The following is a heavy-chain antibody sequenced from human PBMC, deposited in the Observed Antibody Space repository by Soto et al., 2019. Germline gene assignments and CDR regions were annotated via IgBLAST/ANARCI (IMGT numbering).Heavy chain of an antibody. Sequence: VASVKVSCKVTGYTLRELNLHWVRQAPGKGLEWLAGYGPAKDETLYAQTVKGRITVTEDTSAVTAYMELRGLTFDDSAVYYCGRLAEAATGHTDFDFWGQGTLVTVSS. D-gene: IGHD2-15*01. CDR3: GRLAEAATGHTDFDF. CDR2: YGPAKDET. J-gene: IGHJ4*02. CDR1: GYTLRELN. V-gene: IGHV1-24*01.